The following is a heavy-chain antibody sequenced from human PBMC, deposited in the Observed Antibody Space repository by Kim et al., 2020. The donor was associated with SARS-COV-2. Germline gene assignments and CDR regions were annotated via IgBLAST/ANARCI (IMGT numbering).Heavy chain of an antibody. CDR3: GRGYSSGWGVTY. CDR2: ISSRGITI. V-gene: IGHV3-48*03. CDR1: GFTFSSYE. D-gene: IGHD6-19*01. J-gene: IGHJ4*02. Sequence: GGSLRLSCAASGFTFSSYEMNWVRQAPGKGLEWVSYISSRGITIYYADSVKGRFTISRDNAKNSLYLQMNIMRAEDAAIYYCGRGYSSGWGVTYWGQGTPVTVSS.